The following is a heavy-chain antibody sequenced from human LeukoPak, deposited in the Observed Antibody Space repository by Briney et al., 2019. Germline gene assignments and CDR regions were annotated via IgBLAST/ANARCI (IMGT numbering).Heavy chain of an antibody. CDR2: IDPSDSYT. V-gene: IGHV5-10-1*01. CDR1: GYSFTSYW. D-gene: IGHD2-15*01. Sequence: PGGSLRLSCKGSGYSFTSYWISWVRQMPGKGLEWMGRIDPSDSYTNYSPSFQGHVTISADKSISTAYLQWSSLKASDTAMYYRARRMGYCSGGSCYYGYYYGMDVWGQGTTVTVSS. J-gene: IGHJ6*02. CDR3: ARRMGYCSGGSCYYGYYYGMDV.